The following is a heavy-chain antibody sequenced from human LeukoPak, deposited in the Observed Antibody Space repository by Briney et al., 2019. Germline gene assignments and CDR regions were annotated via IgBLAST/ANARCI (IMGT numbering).Heavy chain of an antibody. CDR3: ERDDPWDADFDY. Sequence: GGSLRLSCAASGFTFSSYWMSWVRQAPGKGPEWVANIKKDGSEKHYVDSVKGRFTISRDNAKNSLYLQMNSLRAEDTGVYYCERDDPWDADFDYWGQGTLVTVSS. CDR1: GFTFSSYW. J-gene: IGHJ4*02. D-gene: IGHD1-26*01. CDR2: IKKDGSEK. V-gene: IGHV3-7*01.